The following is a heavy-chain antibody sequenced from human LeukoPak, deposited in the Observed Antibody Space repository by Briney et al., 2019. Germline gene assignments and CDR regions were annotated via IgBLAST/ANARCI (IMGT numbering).Heavy chain of an antibody. J-gene: IGHJ4*02. CDR2: ISSSSSYI. D-gene: IGHD6-13*01. CDR1: GFTFSSYS. V-gene: IGHV3-21*01. CDR3: ARDKGSSWSGGFDY. Sequence: GGSLRLSCAASGFTFSSYSMNWVRQAPGKGLEWVSSISSSSSYIYYADSVKGRFTISRDNAKNSLYLQMNSLRAEDTAVYYCARDKGSSWSGGFDYWGQGTLVTVFS.